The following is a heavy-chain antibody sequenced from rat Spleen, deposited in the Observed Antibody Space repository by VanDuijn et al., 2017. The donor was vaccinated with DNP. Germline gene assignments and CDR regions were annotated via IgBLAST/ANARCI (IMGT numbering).Heavy chain of an antibody. D-gene: IGHD2-3*01. CDR2: ISYEGSST. V-gene: IGHV5-22*01. Sequence: EVQLVESGGGLVQPGRSMKLSCAASGFTFSDYYMAWVRQAPKKGLEWVASISYEGSSTYYGDSVKGRFMISKDDARNTGYLQMNNLRSEDTAMYYCSSGGPDMIQGNWFAYWGQGTLVTVSS. J-gene: IGHJ3*01. CDR1: GFTFSDYY. CDR3: SSGGPDMIQGNWFAY.